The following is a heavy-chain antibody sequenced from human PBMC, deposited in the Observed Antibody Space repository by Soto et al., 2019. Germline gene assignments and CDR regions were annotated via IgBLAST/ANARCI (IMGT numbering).Heavy chain of an antibody. J-gene: IGHJ4*02. V-gene: IGHV3-30-3*01. CDR3: ARSIAVAGLDY. CDR2: ISYDGNKK. D-gene: IGHD6-19*01. CDR1: GFSLNTYS. Sequence: QVQLVESGGGVVQPGRSLRLSCAVSGFSLNTYSLHWVRQAPGKGLEWVSVISYDGNKKLYGDSVKGRFSISRATSNNTVYLHLNSLRPEDTAIYYCARSIAVAGLDYWGQGTLVTVSS.